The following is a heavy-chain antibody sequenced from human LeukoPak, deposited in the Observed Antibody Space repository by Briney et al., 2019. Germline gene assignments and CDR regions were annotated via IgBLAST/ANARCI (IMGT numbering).Heavy chain of an antibody. D-gene: IGHD6-6*01. CDR2: VSGSGAST. J-gene: IGHJ4*02. Sequence: GGSLRLSCAASGFTFNAYAMSWVRQAPGKGLEWVSGVSGSGASTYYADSVKGRFTISRDNSKNTLYLQMNSLRAEDTAVYYCAKDRGVEYSSSFRLDWGQGTLVTVSS. V-gene: IGHV3-23*01. CDR3: AKDRGVEYSSSFRLD. CDR1: GFTFNAYA.